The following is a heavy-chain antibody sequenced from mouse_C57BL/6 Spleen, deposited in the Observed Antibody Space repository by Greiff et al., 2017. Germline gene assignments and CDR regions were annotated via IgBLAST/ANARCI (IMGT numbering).Heavy chain of an antibody. Sequence: VQLQQSGPELVKPGASVKIPCKASGYTFTDYNMDWVKQSHGKSLEWIGDINPNNGGTIYNQKFKGKATLTVDKSSSTAYMELRRLTSEDTAVYYCARRDYDGSSHGDYFDYWGQGTTLTVSS. J-gene: IGHJ2*01. V-gene: IGHV1-18*01. CDR2: INPNNGGT. CDR3: ARRDYDGSSHGDYFDY. D-gene: IGHD1-1*01. CDR1: GYTFTDYN.